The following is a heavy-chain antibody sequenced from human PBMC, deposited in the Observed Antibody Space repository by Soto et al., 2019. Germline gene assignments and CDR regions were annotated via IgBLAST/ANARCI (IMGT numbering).Heavy chain of an antibody. CDR1: GFTLSDYG. CDR3: ANDGYVAAVAAPHLMDY. CDR2: ILYDGSNE. J-gene: IGHJ4*02. Sequence: GGSLRLSCAASGFTLSDYGVPWVRQAPGKGLEWVAVILYDGSNEYYGEPVKGRFTISRDNSKNTLYLQMNSLRVEDTAVYYCANDGYVAAVAAPHLMDYWGQGILVTISS. V-gene: IGHV3-33*06. D-gene: IGHD6-19*01.